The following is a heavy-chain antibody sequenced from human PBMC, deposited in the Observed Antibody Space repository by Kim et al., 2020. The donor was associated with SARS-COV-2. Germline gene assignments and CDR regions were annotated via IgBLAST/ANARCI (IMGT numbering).Heavy chain of an antibody. J-gene: IGHJ5*02. D-gene: IGHD2-2*03. V-gene: IGHV3-30*03. CDR2: ISYDGDIK. CDR1: GFTFSSYG. Sequence: GGSLRLSCVVSGFTFSSYGMHWVRQAPDRGLEWVAIISYDGDIKYYADSVKGRFTISRDNSKSTLYLQMNSLRTEDTAVYYCASPGYCSGTSCYNWFDPWVQGTLVTVSS. CDR3: ASPGYCSGTSCYNWFDP.